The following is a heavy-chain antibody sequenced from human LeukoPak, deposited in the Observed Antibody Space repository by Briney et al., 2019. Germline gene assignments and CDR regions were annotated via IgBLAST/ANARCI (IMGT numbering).Heavy chain of an antibody. CDR1: GYTFTSYY. J-gene: IGHJ4*02. Sequence: GASVKVSCKASGYTFTSYYMHWVRQAPGQGLEWMGIINPSGGSRRYAQKFQGRVTITADKSTRTAYMELSSLRSEDTAVYYCARDNDSRDPPHFDYWGQGTLVTVSS. V-gene: IGHV1-46*01. D-gene: IGHD3-16*01. CDR2: INPSGGSR. CDR3: ARDNDSRDPPHFDY.